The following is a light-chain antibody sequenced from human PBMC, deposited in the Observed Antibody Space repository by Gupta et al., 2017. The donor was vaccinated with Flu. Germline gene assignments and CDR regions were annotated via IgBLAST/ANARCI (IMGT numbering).Light chain of an antibody. V-gene: IGLV4-69*01. Sequence: QVVLPHSPSASASLGASVKLTCTLSSGHSTYAIAWHQQQPEKGPRYLMNLNSDGSHSKGDGSPDRFSGSSSGAERYLTISSLQAEDEADYYCQTWGTGIGVFGGGTKLTVL. CDR1: SGHSTYA. CDR3: QTWGTGIGV. CDR2: LNSDGSH. J-gene: IGLJ3*02.